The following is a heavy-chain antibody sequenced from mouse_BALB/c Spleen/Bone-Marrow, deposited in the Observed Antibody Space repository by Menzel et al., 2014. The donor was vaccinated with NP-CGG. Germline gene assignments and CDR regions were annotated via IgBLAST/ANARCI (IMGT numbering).Heavy chain of an antibody. Sequence: EVMLVESGGDLVKPGGSLKLSCAASGFTFSSYGMSWVRQTPDKRLEWVATISSGGSYTYYPDSVKGRFTISRDNAKNTLYLQMSSLKSEDTAMYYCARGGGAYYGNYWFAYWGQGTLVTASA. J-gene: IGHJ3*01. CDR1: GFTFSSYG. CDR3: ARGGGAYYGNYWFAY. D-gene: IGHD2-10*01. CDR2: ISSGGSYT. V-gene: IGHV5-6*01.